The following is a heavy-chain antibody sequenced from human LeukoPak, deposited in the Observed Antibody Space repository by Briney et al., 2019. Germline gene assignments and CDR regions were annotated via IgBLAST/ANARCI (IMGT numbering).Heavy chain of an antibody. CDR1: GYTFTGYY. D-gene: IGHD2-15*01. CDR2: INPNSGGT. CDR3: ARGPVVAAPYYFDY. J-gene: IGHJ4*02. V-gene: IGHV1-2*02. Sequence: ASVKVSCKASGYTFTGYYMHWVRQAPGQGFEWMGWINPNSGGTNYAQKFQGRVTMTRDTSISTAYMELSRLRSDDTAVYYCARGPVVAAPYYFDYWGQGTLVTVSS.